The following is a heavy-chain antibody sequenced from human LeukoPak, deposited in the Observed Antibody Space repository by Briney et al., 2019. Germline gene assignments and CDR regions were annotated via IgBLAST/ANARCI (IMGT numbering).Heavy chain of an antibody. D-gene: IGHD1-26*01. V-gene: IGHV3-53*01. Sequence: GGSLRLSCAASGFTVSSNDMSWVRQAPGKGLEGVSVMYSGGTTYYADSVKGRFTISRDNSKNTLYLQMHSLRGEDTAVYYCARVLSVSYCASWGQGTLVTVSS. CDR1: GFTVSSND. CDR3: ARVLSVSYCAS. J-gene: IGHJ5*02. CDR2: MYSGGTT.